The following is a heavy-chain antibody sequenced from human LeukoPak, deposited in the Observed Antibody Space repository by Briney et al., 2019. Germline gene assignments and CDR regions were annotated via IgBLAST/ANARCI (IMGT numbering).Heavy chain of an antibody. CDR1: GGSISSSSYY. CDR3: ARCGGAPDWFDP. V-gene: IGHV4-39*07. D-gene: IGHD2-21*01. J-gene: IGHJ5*02. CDR2: IYYSGST. Sequence: SETLSLTCTVSGGSISSSSYYWGWIRQPPGKGLEWIGSIYYSGSTYYNPSLKSRVTISVDTSKNQFSLKLSSVTAADTAVYYCARCGGAPDWFDPWGQGTLVTVSS.